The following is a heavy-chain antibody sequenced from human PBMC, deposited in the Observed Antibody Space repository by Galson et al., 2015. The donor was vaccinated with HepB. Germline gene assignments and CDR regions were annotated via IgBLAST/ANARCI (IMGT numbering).Heavy chain of an antibody. CDR3: VRGCTQCHWRDWFDP. Sequence: CLRHSCATSGLTFNTYDLHWVRQSKGKGLEWVSGIGTLSDTFYPDSVKGRFTISRENAKNSIYLQMNSLRAEDTAVYYCVRGCTQCHWRDWFDPWGQGTLVTVSS. V-gene: IGHV3-13*01. CDR2: IGTLSDT. J-gene: IGHJ5*02. D-gene: IGHD1-1*01. CDR1: GLTFNTYD.